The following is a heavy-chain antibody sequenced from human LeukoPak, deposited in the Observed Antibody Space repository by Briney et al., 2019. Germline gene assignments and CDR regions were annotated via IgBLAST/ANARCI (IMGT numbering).Heavy chain of an antibody. CDR1: GGSISSSSYY. CDR3: ASLGEGYSYGYGWFDP. Sequence: SETLSLTCTVSGGSISSSSYYWGWIRQPPGKGLEWIGSIYYSGSTYYNPSLKSRVTISVDTSKNQFSLKLSSVTAADTAVYYCASLGEGYSYGYGWFDPWGQGTLVTVSS. D-gene: IGHD5-18*01. V-gene: IGHV4-39*01. CDR2: IYYSGST. J-gene: IGHJ5*02.